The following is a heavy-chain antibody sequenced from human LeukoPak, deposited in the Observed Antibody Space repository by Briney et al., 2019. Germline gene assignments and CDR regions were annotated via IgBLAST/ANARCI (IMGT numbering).Heavy chain of an antibody. J-gene: IGHJ4*02. CDR2: IKSKTDGGTT. CDR3: TTDLPSGSYSDY. Sequence: GGSLRLSCAASGFIFSNAWMSWVRQAPGKGLEWVGRIKSKTDGGTTDYAAPVKGRFTISRDDSKNTLYLQMNSLKTEDTAVYYCTTDLPSGSYSDYWGQGTLVTVSS. D-gene: IGHD1-26*01. V-gene: IGHV3-15*01. CDR1: GFIFSNAW.